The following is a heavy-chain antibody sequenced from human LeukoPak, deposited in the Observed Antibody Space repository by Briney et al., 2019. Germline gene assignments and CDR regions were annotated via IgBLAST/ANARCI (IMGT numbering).Heavy chain of an antibody. V-gene: IGHV4-39*01. Sequence: SETLSLTCTVSGGSISRSGYSWGWIRQPPGKGLEWIGSIYYSGSTYYNPSLKSRVTISADTSKNQFSLKLNSVTAADTAVYYCARHGIGDSSRDYFDYWGQGTLVTVSS. CDR2: IYYSGST. CDR1: GGSISRSGYS. J-gene: IGHJ4*02. CDR3: ARHGIGDSSRDYFDY. D-gene: IGHD6-13*01.